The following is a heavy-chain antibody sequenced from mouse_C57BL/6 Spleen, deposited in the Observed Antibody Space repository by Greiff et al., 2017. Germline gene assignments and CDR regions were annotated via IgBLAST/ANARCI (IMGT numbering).Heavy chain of an antibody. CDR1: GYTFTSYW. CDR2: IHPNSGST. V-gene: IGHV1-64*01. J-gene: IGHJ3*01. Sequence: QVQLQQPGAELVKPGASVKLSCKASGYTFTSYWMHWVKQRPGQGLEWIGMIHPNSGSTNYNEKFKSKATLTVDKSSSTAYRQLSSLTSEDSAVYDCSRPGTWAFAYWGQGTLVTVSA. CDR3: SRPGTWAFAY. D-gene: IGHD4-1*01.